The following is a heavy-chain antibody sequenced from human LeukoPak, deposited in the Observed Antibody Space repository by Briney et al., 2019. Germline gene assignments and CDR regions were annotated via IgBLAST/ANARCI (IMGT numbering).Heavy chain of an antibody. CDR1: GFTFSSYA. D-gene: IGHD6-19*01. Sequence: GGSLRLSCGASGFTFSSYAMHWVRQAPGKGLEWVAVISYDGSNKDYADSVKGRFTISRDDSKNTLFLQMNSLRIDDTAVYYCARLKAVAGPHYYLDYWGQGTLVTVSS. CDR3: ARLKAVAGPHYYLDY. J-gene: IGHJ4*02. CDR2: ISYDGSNK. V-gene: IGHV3-30*04.